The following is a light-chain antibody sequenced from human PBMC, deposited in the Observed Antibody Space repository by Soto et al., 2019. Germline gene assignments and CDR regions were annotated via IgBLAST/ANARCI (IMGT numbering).Light chain of an antibody. CDR1: QSVSSNY. J-gene: IGKJ4*01. CDR2: GAS. V-gene: IGKV3-20*01. CDR3: QQYGSSPRLT. Sequence: EIVMTQSPATLSVSPGERATLSCRASQSVSSNYLAWYQQTPGQAPRLLIYGASSRATGIPDRFSGSGSGTDFTLTISRLEPGDFAMYYCQQYGSSPRLTFGGGTKV.